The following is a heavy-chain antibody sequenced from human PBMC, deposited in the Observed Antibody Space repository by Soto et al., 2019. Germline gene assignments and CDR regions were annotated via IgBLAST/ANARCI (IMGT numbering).Heavy chain of an antibody. J-gene: IGHJ3*02. V-gene: IGHV4-59*01. D-gene: IGHD2-2*02. CDR1: GVSITGYH. CDR3: ARTYTHNGIRTFDI. Sequence: SETLSLTCNVSGVSITGYHWSWIRQPPGKGLEWIGYIYYSGSTNYNPSLKSRVSISVDTSKSQFSLKLTSVTAADTAMYYCARTYTHNGIRTFDIWGQGTMVTVSS. CDR2: IYYSGST.